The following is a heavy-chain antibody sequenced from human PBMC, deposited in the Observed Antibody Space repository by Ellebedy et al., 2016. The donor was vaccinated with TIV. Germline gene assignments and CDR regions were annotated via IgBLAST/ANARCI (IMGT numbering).Heavy chain of an antibody. Sequence: AASVKVSCKASGYSFGSSYLHWVRQAPGQGLEWMGIIDTRGGRIDYAQKFKDRVIMSRDKSTNTVYMELSSLRSEDTAIYYCARADEGDPLDYWGQGTLVTVSS. CDR2: IDTRGGRI. CDR3: ARADEGDPLDY. J-gene: IGHJ4*02. D-gene: IGHD3-10*01. CDR1: GYSFGSSY. V-gene: IGHV1-46*01.